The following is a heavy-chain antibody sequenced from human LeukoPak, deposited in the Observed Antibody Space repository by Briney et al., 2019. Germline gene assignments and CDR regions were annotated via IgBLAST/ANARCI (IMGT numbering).Heavy chain of an antibody. CDR2: INPNSGGT. V-gene: IGHV1-2*02. D-gene: IGHD3-16*01. Sequence: ASVKVSCKASGYSFTDKYMHWVRQAPGQGLEWMGWINPNSGGTNYAQKFQGRVTMTTDTSMSTAYMELSRLTSDDTAVYYCASAFGWSFDYWGQGALVTVSS. CDR3: ASAFGWSFDY. CDR1: GYSFTDKY. J-gene: IGHJ4*02.